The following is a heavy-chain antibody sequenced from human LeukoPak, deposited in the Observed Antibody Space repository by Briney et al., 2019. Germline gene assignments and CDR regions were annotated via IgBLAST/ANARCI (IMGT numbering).Heavy chain of an antibody. CDR3: AKRGVVIRVILVGFHKEAYYFES. V-gene: IGHV3-23*01. J-gene: IGHJ4*02. CDR1: GITLSNYG. D-gene: IGHD3/OR15-3a*01. Sequence: GGSLRLSCAVSGITLSNYGMSWVRQAPGKGLEWVAGISDSGGSTKYADSVKGRFTISGDNPKNTLFLQMNSLRAEDTAVYFCAKRGVVIRVILVGFHKEAYYFESWGQGALVTVSS. CDR2: ISDSGGST.